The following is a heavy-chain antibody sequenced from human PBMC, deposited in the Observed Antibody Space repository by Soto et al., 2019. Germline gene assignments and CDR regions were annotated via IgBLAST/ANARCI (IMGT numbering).Heavy chain of an antibody. Sequence: QVQLVQSGAEVKKPGASVKVSCKASGYTFTSYGINWVRQAPGQGLEWMGWISAYNGNTHYAQKLQGRVTMTTDTSPSTAYMELRSLRPDDTAVYYCARVQSGYDFAYWGQGPLVTVSS. CDR2: ISAYNGNT. CDR1: GYTFTSYG. D-gene: IGHD5-12*01. V-gene: IGHV1-18*01. CDR3: ARVQSGYDFAY. J-gene: IGHJ4*02.